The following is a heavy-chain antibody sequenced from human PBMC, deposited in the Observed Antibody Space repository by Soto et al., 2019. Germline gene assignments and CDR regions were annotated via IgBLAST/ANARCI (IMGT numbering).Heavy chain of an antibody. CDR3: ARVGVVIAQFDY. D-gene: IGHD3-3*01. Sequence: SETLSLTCTVSGGSISSYYWSWIRQPPGKGLEWIGYIYYSGSTNYNPSLKSRVTISVDTSKNQFSLKLSSVTAADTAVYYCARVGVVIAQFDYWGQGTMVTVSS. CDR2: IYYSGST. CDR1: GGSISSYY. V-gene: IGHV4-59*01. J-gene: IGHJ4*02.